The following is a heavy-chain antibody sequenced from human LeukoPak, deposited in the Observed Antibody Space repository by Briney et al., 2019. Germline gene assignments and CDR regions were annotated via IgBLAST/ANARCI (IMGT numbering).Heavy chain of an antibody. Sequence: NWNGGKTGYADSVKGRFTISTDNAKNSLYLQMNSVRAEDTALYYCARGGEHYESSGYYVDYWGQGTLVTVSS. D-gene: IGHD3-22*01. CDR3: ARGGEHYESSGYYVDY. V-gene: IGHV3-20*03. CDR2: NWNGGKT. J-gene: IGHJ4*01.